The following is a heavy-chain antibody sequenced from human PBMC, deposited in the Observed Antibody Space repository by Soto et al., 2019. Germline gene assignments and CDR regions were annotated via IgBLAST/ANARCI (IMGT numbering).Heavy chain of an antibody. Sequence: PGGSLRLSCAASGFTFNSYWMHWVRQAPGKGLVWVSRINTDGSSITYAESVKGRFTISRDNAKNTLYLQMNSLRAEDTAVYYCARLQGYCIDSRCSGHSALDVWGQGTTVTVSS. J-gene: IGHJ6*02. D-gene: IGHD2-15*01. CDR1: GFTFNSYW. V-gene: IGHV3-74*01. CDR3: ARLQGYCIDSRCSGHSALDV. CDR2: INTDGSSI.